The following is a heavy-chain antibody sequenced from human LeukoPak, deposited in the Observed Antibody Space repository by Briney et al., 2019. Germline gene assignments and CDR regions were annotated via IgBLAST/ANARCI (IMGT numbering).Heavy chain of an antibody. D-gene: IGHD1-26*01. CDR2: LRYDGSNK. J-gene: IGHJ4*02. Sequence: PGGSLRLSCAASGFTFSTYGMHWVRQAPGKGLGWVAFLRYDGSNKYYADSVQGRFSISRDNSKNTLFLQMNSLRVEDTAVYYCAKDGIRSGNYPNYFDYWGQGALVTVSS. CDR1: GFTFSTYG. CDR3: AKDGIRSGNYPNYFDY. V-gene: IGHV3-30*02.